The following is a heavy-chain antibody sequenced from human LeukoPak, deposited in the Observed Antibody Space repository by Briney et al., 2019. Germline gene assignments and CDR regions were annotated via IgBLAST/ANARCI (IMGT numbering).Heavy chain of an antibody. D-gene: IGHD3-22*01. CDR2: IYYSGST. CDR1: GGSISSGGYY. J-gene: IGHJ4*02. CDR3: ARAGYYDSSGYTVDY. Sequence: PSETLSLTCTVSGGSISSGGYYWSWIRQHPGKGLEWIGYIYYSGSTYYNPSLKGRVTISVDTSKNQFSLKLSSVTAADTAVYYCARAGYYDSSGYTVDYWGQGTLVTVSS. V-gene: IGHV4-31*03.